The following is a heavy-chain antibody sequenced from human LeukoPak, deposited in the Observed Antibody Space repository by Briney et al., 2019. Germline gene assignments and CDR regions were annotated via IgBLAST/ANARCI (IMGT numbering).Heavy chain of an antibody. D-gene: IGHD1-26*01. CDR1: GYIFTNYG. CDR3: ARVHPLSSGSYYDY. Sequence: ASVKVSRKASGYIFTNYGIIWVRQAPGQGLEWMGWISGYNGDTNYPQKLQGRVTMTTDTSTSTAYMELRSLRSDDTAVYYCARVHPLSSGSYYDYWGQGTLVTVSS. J-gene: IGHJ4*02. CDR2: ISGYNGDT. V-gene: IGHV1-18*04.